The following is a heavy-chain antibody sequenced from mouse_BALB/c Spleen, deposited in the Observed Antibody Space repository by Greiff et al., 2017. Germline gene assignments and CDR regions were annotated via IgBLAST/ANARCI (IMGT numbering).Heavy chain of an antibody. CDR1: GFSLTSYG. Sequence: QVHVKQSGPGLVAPSQSLSITCTVSGFSLTSYGVHWVRQPPGKGLEWLGVIWAGGSTNYNSALMSRLSISKDNSKSQVFLKMNSLQTDDTAMYYCASYYYRAMDYWGQGTSVTVSS. D-gene: IGHD1-1*01. CDR3: ASYYYRAMDY. J-gene: IGHJ4*01. V-gene: IGHV2-9*02. CDR2: IWAGGST.